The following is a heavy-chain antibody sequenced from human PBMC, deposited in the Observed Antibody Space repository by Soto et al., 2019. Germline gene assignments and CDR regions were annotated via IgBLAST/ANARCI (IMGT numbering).Heavy chain of an antibody. Sequence: GGSLRLSCEVSGFFLRTHDASWVRQAPGKGLEWLAVIIAWGQTIYSAESARGRFTISRDDAKNTLHLQIDSLTVEDTAVYYCVPRLNPRVPDHWGQGTLVTVSS. CDR2: IIAWGQTI. J-gene: IGHJ4*02. CDR1: GFFLRTHD. V-gene: IGHV3-23*01. CDR3: VPRLNPRVPDH. D-gene: IGHD3-22*01.